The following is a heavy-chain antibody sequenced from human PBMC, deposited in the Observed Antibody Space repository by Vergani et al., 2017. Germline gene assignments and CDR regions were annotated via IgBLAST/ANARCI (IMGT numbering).Heavy chain of an antibody. D-gene: IGHD6-13*01. J-gene: IGHJ5*02. CDR3: ARDRLPRIAAAVWFDP. CDR2: IRSKANSYAT. V-gene: IGHV3-73*01. CDR1: GFTFSGSA. Sequence: EVQLVESGGGLVQPGGSLKLSCAASGFTFSGSAMHWVRQASGKGLEWVGRIRSKANSYATAYAASVKGRFTISRDDSKNTAYLQMNSLKTEDTAVYYCARDRLPRIAAAVWFDPWGQGTLVTVSS.